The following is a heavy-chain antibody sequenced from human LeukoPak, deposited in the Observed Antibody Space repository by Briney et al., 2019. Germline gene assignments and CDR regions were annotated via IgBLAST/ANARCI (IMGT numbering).Heavy chain of an antibody. Sequence: ASVKVSCKASGYTFTGYYMHWVRQAPGQGLEWMGWINPNSGGTNYAQKFQGRVTMTRDTSISTAYMELSRLRSDDTAVYYCASVGTYYYDSSGYYYEAFDYWGQGTLVTVSS. CDR1: GYTFTGYY. CDR2: INPNSGGT. D-gene: IGHD3-22*01. V-gene: IGHV1-2*02. J-gene: IGHJ4*02. CDR3: ASVGTYYYDSSGYYYEAFDY.